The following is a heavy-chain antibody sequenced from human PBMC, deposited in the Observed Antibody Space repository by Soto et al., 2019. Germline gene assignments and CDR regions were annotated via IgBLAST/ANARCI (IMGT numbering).Heavy chain of an antibody. J-gene: IGHJ4*02. CDR2: ISYDGSNK. Sequence: QVQLVESGGGVVQPGRSLRLSCAASGFTFSSYGMHWVRQAPGKGLEWVAVISYDGSNKYYADSVKGRFTISRDNSKNTLYLQMNSLSAEDTAVYYCAKDGEYCSGGSCYFLYYFDYWGQGTLVTVSS. V-gene: IGHV3-30*18. CDR1: GFTFSSYG. D-gene: IGHD2-15*01. CDR3: AKDGEYCSGGSCYFLYYFDY.